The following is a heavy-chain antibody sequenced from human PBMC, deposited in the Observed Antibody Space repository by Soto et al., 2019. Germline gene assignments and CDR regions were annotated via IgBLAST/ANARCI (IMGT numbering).Heavy chain of an antibody. CDR2: LIPVFGSE. Sequence: SVKVSCKASGDTFSSYSITWVRPAPGQGLEWRGGLIPVFGSENYAQKLQGRVAITADESMRTAYMELNSLRSQDTAVYFCARDDGWNYRYYDLEVWGPGTTVPVSS. J-gene: IGHJ6*02. V-gene: IGHV1-69*13. D-gene: IGHD1-7*01. CDR3: ARDDGWNYRYYDLEV. CDR1: GDTFSSYS.